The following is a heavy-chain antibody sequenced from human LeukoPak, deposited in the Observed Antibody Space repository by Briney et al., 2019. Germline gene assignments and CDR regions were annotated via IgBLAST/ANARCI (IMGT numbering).Heavy chain of an antibody. CDR3: ARTGGLDV. CDR1: GGSFSDYY. CDR2: INHSGST. D-gene: IGHD2-15*01. J-gene: IGHJ6*04. Sequence: SETLSLTCAVYGGSFSDYYWSWIRQPPGKGLEWIGEINHSGSTNYNPSLKSRVTISVDKSKNQFSLKLSSVTAADTAVYYCARTGGLDVWGKGTTVTGFS. V-gene: IGHV4-34*01.